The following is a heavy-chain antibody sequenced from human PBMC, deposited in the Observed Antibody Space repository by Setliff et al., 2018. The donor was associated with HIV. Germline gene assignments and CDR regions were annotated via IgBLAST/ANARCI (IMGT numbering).Heavy chain of an antibody. CDR2: INPNSGGT. CDR3: ARLTTTLSYYYYMDV. Sequence: ASVKVSCKAFGYTFSGYYMHWLRQAPGQGLEWMGWINPNSGGTNYAQVRDRVTITADESTSTAYMELSSLRSEDTAVYYCARLTTTLSYYYYMDVWGKGTTVTVSS. CDR1: GYTFSGYY. D-gene: IGHD4-4*01. J-gene: IGHJ6*03. V-gene: IGHV1-2*02.